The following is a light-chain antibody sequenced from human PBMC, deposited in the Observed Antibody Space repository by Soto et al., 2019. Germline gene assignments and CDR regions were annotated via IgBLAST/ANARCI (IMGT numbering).Light chain of an antibody. J-gene: IGLJ1*01. CDR2: EVS. Sequence: QSALTQPASVSGSPGQSITISCTGTSSDVGGYTYVSWYQRYPGKAPQLIIYEVSNRPSGVSNRFSGSKSGNTASLTISGLQAEDEADYYCSSFSRSTPLDYVFGTGTKLTVL. CDR1: SSDVGGYTY. CDR3: SSFSRSTPLDYV. V-gene: IGLV2-14*01.